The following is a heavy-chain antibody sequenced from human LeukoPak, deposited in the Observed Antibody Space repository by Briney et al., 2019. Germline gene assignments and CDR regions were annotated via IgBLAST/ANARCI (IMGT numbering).Heavy chain of an antibody. CDR2: ISYDGSNK. V-gene: IGHV3-30*04. Sequence: GGSLRLSCAASGFTFSSYAMHWVRQAPGKGLEWVAVISYDGSNKYYADSVKGRFTISADKSISTAYLQWSSLKASDTAMYYCARLEMVRGSPSTSANYWGQGTLVTVSS. CDR1: GFTFSSYA. J-gene: IGHJ4*02. CDR3: ARLEMVRGSPSTSANY. D-gene: IGHD3-10*01.